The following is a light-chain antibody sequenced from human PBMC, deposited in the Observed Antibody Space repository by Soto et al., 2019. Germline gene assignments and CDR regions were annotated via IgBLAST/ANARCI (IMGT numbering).Light chain of an antibody. CDR2: GAS. J-gene: IGKJ1*01. CDR3: QQYGSSRRT. Sequence: EIVLTQSPGTLSLSPGERATLSCRASQSVSSSYLAWYQQKPGQAPRLLIYGASSRATGIPDRFSGNGSGTDFTLTISRLEPEDFAVYYCQQYGSSRRTFGQGTKVEIK. CDR1: QSVSSSY. V-gene: IGKV3-20*01.